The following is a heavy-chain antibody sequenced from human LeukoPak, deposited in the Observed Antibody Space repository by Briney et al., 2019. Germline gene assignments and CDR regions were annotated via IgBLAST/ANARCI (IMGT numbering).Heavy chain of an antibody. CDR1: GGSISSYY. D-gene: IGHD6-6*01. CDR3: ARLPHSSSPFDY. CDR2: IYYSGST. Sequence: PSETLSLTCTVSGGSISSYYWSWIRQPPGKGLEWIGYIYYSGSTNYNPSLKSRVTISVDTSKNQFSLKLSSVTAADTAVYYCARLPHSSSPFDYWGQGTLVTVSS. J-gene: IGHJ4*02. V-gene: IGHV4-59*12.